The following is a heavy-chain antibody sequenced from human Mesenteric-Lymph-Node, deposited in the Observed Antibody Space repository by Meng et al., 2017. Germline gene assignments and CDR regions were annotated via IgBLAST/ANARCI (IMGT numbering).Heavy chain of an antibody. CDR2: IYYSGST. D-gene: IGHD3-10*01. Sequence: EQAEYADPGLVKSAGNLSLICAASGESISSDIWWSLVRQPPGKGLEWIGYIYYSGSTYYNPSLKSRVTISVDTSKNQFSLKLSSVTAADTAVYYCATGYYYGSGSYDYWGQGTLVTVSS. J-gene: IGHJ4*02. CDR1: GESISSDIW. CDR3: ATGYYYGSGSYDY. V-gene: IGHV4-4*02.